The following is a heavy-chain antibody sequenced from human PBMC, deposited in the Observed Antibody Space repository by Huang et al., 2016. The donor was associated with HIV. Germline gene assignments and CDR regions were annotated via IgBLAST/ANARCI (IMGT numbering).Heavy chain of an antibody. Sequence: QVQLVESGGGVVQPGRSLRLSCTASRFTFGNYAMHWVRQGPGKGLEWVAVISYDGSNKYYADSVKGRFTISRDNSKNTLYLQMNSLRAEDTAVYYCARDLWLRDLYYYYYMDVWGKGTTVTVSS. CDR3: ARDLWLRDLYYYYYMDV. CDR2: ISYDGSNK. J-gene: IGHJ6*03. V-gene: IGHV3-30-3*01. D-gene: IGHD5-12*01. CDR1: RFTFGNYA.